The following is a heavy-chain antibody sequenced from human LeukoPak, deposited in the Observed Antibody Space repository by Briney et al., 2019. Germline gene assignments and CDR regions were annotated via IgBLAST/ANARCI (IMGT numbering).Heavy chain of an antibody. J-gene: IGHJ6*02. D-gene: IGHD4-17*01. CDR2: IYYSGST. V-gene: IGHV4-59*01. Sequence: SETLSLTCTASGGSISSYYWSWIRQPPGKGLEWIGYIYYSGSTNYNPSLKSRVTISVDTSKNQFSLKRSSVTAADTAVYYCAGLGGDYDYYYYGMDVWGQGTTVTVSS. CDR3: AGLGGDYDYYYYGMDV. CDR1: GGSISSYY.